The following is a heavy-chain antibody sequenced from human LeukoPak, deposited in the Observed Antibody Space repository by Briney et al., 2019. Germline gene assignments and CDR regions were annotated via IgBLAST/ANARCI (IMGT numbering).Heavy chain of an antibody. Sequence: SETLSLTCTVSGGSISSYYWSWIRQPPGKGLEWIGYIYTSGSTNYNPSLKSRVTISVDTSKNQFSLKLSSVTAADTAVYYCASRHYDLWSGYYHKPDYYYYMDVWGKGTTVTVSS. CDR3: ASRHYDLWSGYYHKPDYYYYMDV. CDR2: IYTSGST. V-gene: IGHV4-4*09. J-gene: IGHJ6*03. D-gene: IGHD3-3*01. CDR1: GGSISSYY.